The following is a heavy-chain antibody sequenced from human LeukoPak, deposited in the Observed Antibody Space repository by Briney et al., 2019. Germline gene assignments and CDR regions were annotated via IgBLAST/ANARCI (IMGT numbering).Heavy chain of an antibody. J-gene: IGHJ4*02. CDR3: ARGSAMYSGSYYSFDY. CDR1: GGSISSYY. D-gene: IGHD1-26*01. Sequence: PSETLSLTCTVSGGSISSYYWSWIRQPAGKGLEWIGRIYTSGSTNYNPSLKSRVTMSVDTSKNQFSLKLSSVTAADTAVYYCARGSAMYSGSYYSFDYWGQGTLVTVSS. CDR2: IYTSGST. V-gene: IGHV4-4*07.